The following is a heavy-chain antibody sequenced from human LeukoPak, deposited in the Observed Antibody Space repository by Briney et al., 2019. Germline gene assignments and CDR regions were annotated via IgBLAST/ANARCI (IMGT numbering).Heavy chain of an antibody. V-gene: IGHV4-30-4*07. Sequence: SQTLSLTCAVPGGSISSGGYSWTWIRQPPGKGLECIGHIYYSGTTYYNPSLKSRVTISLDTSKNQFSLRLTSVTAADTAVYYCARLSTVTTSFDYWGQGTLVTVSS. D-gene: IGHD4-17*01. CDR3: ARLSTVTTSFDY. CDR1: GGSISSGGYS. J-gene: IGHJ4*02. CDR2: IYYSGTT.